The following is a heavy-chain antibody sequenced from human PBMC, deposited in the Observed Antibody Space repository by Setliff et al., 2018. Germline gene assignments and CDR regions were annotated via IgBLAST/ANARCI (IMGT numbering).Heavy chain of an antibody. J-gene: IGHJ3*02. D-gene: IGHD5-12*01. Sequence: GASVKVSCKASGYIFAGYYMHWVRQTPGQGLEWMGWINPISGGANYAQKFQGRVTLTRDTSISTGYMELRSLRYDDTAVYYCARSFDSGFYHQRDAYDIWGQGTLVTVSS. V-gene: IGHV1-2*02. CDR1: GYIFAGYY. CDR3: ARSFDSGFYHQRDAYDI. CDR2: INPISGGA.